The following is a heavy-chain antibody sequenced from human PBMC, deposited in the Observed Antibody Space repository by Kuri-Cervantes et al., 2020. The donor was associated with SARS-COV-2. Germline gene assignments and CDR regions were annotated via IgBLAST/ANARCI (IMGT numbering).Heavy chain of an antibody. CDR3: ARSTRAYYDFWSRDQRKSGEFDY. D-gene: IGHD3-3*01. CDR1: GYTFTSYD. J-gene: IGHJ4*02. CDR2: MNPNSGNT. V-gene: IGHV1-8*01. Sequence: GESLKISCKASGYTFTSYDINWVRQATGQGLEWMGWMNPNSGNTGYAQKFQGRVTMTRNTSISTAYMELSSLRSEDTAVYYCARSTRAYYDFWSRDQRKSGEFDYWGQGTLVTVSS.